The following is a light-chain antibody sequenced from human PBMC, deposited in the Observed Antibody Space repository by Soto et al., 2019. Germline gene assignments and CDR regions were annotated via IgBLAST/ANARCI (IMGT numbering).Light chain of an antibody. Sequence: ERVLTQSPGTMYVSPGERATLSCRASQSVSTNLAWYQQKPGQPPRLLIYGTSTRATGVPARFSGSGSGTEFTLTIVSLQSEDFTVYSCLQYHNLWAFGQGTKVDI. CDR3: LQYHNLWA. V-gene: IGKV3-15*01. CDR1: QSVSTN. J-gene: IGKJ1*01. CDR2: GTS.